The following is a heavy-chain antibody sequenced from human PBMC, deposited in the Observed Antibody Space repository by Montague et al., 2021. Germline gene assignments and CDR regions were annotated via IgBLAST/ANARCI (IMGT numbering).Heavy chain of an antibody. CDR1: GDSVSVVRST. J-gene: IGHJ4*02. CDR3: ARWHHNSGRLDY. Sequence: CAISGDSVSVVRSTCTSDKHTPESRLQWLLMCYFMSTKNNDYAVSMRGRIIINPDTSNNQFSLHLNSVIPEDTAVYYCARWHHNSGRLDYWDQGALVTVSS. V-gene: IGHV6-1*01. CDR2: CYFMSTKNN. D-gene: IGHD1-1*01.